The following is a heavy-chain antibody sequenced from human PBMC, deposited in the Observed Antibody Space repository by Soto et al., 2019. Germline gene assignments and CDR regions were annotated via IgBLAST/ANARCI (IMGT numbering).Heavy chain of an antibody. V-gene: IGHV3-23*01. CDR1: GFSFSKFA. J-gene: IGHJ4*02. CDR3: AKDAVPGDGLWLVAD. D-gene: IGHD2-21*02. Sequence: DVQLLESGGGLVHPGGSLRHSCAASGFSFSKFAMIWVRQAPGKGQEWVSGITGSGGTIEYAASVKGRFTISRDNSKNTVYLQMNSLRAEDTALYYCAKDAVPGDGLWLVADWGQGTLVTVS. CDR2: ITGSGGTI.